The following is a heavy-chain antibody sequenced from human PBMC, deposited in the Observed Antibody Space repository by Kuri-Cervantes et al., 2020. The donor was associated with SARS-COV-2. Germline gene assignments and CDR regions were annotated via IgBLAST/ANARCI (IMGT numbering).Heavy chain of an antibody. CDR2: ISYDGSNK. CDR3: ARDADTIFGVDEFFDY. CDR1: GFSLSSYT. D-gene: IGHD3-3*01. Sequence: GESLKISCAVSGFSLSSYTMHWVRQAPGKGLEWVAVISYDGSNKYYADSVKGRFTISRDNSKNTLYLQMNSLRAEDTAVYYCARDADTIFGVDEFFDYWGQGTLVTVSS. J-gene: IGHJ4*02. V-gene: IGHV3-30*04.